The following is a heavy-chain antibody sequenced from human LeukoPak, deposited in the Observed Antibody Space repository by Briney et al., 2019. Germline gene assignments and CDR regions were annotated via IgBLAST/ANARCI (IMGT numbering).Heavy chain of an antibody. CDR3: ARDNSYYYGSGSPHWFDY. CDR1: GGTFSSYA. Sequence: ASVKVSCKASGGTFSSYAISWVRQAPGQGLEWMGWISAYNGNTNYAQKLQGRVTMTTDTSTSTAYMELRSLRSDDTAVYYCARDNSYYYGSGSPHWFDYWGQGTLVTVSS. V-gene: IGHV1-18*01. CDR2: ISAYNGNT. D-gene: IGHD3-10*01. J-gene: IGHJ5*01.